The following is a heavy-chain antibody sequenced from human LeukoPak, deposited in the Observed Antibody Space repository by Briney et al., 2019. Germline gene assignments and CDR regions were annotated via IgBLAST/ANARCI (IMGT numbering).Heavy chain of an antibody. D-gene: IGHD3-9*01. Sequence: GGSLRLSCAASGFTFSRYAMSWARQAPGKGLEWVSGISGSGDTTYYADPVKGRFTISRDNSKNTLYLQMNSLRAEDTAVYYCAKDRLERLVRNAFDIWGQGTMVTVSS. CDR2: ISGSGDTT. CDR3: AKDRLERLVRNAFDI. J-gene: IGHJ3*02. CDR1: GFTFSRYA. V-gene: IGHV3-23*01.